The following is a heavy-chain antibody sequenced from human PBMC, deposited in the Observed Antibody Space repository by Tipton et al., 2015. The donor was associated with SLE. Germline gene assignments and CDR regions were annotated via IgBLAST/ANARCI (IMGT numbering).Heavy chain of an antibody. V-gene: IGHV4-39*07. J-gene: IGHJ2*01. Sequence: TLSLTCTVSGGSIGSSSYYWGWIRQPPGKGLEWIGTTHYSGSTNYNPSLKSRVTISVDTSKNQFSLKLSSVTAADTAVYYCARDRRGWYFDLWGRGTLVTVSS. CDR2: THYSGST. CDR1: GGSIGSSSYY. CDR3: ARDRRGWYFDL. D-gene: IGHD3-10*01.